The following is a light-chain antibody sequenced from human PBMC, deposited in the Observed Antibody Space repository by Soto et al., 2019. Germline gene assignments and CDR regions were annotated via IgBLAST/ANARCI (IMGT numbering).Light chain of an antibody. CDR1: HSLLHITGETF. J-gene: IGKJ5*01. Sequence: DFVMTQPPLSLSVATGQPASISCKSSHSLLHITGETFLFWYLQKPGQSPQLLIYEVSTRVSGVPDRFSGSGSGTDFTLEISRVETDDVGIYYCMQSTQLPPTFGQGTRLEIK. CDR3: MQSTQLPPT. CDR2: EVS. V-gene: IGKV2D-29*02.